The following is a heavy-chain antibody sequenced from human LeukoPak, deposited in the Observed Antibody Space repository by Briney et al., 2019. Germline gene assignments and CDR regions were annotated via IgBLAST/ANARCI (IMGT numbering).Heavy chain of an antibody. J-gene: IGHJ3*02. D-gene: IGHD3-9*01. V-gene: IGHV1-18*01. CDR3: AGRYYDILTGYFRGAFDI. Sequence: ASVKVSCKASGYTLTNYGIKWVRQAPGQGLEWMGWISPYNGNTNYAQKFKGRVTMTTDTSTSTAYMELRSLRSDDTAVYYCAGRYYDILTGYFRGAFDIWGQGTMVTVSS. CDR2: ISPYNGNT. CDR1: GYTLTNYG.